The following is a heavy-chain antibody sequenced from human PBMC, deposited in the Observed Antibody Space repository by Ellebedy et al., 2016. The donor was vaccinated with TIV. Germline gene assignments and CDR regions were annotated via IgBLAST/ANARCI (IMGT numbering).Heavy chain of an antibody. D-gene: IGHD3-22*01. CDR2: IHAGETR. Sequence: SETLSLTXSVSGASMNTYYWHWIRQSPEKGLEWIAYIHAGETRDFNPSLKSRVTVSIDMSKSQFSLSLTSVTAADTAIYYCARFSRGYFREFDHWGQGTLVTVSS. V-gene: IGHV4-59*13. J-gene: IGHJ4*02. CDR3: ARFSRGYFREFDH. CDR1: GASMNTYY.